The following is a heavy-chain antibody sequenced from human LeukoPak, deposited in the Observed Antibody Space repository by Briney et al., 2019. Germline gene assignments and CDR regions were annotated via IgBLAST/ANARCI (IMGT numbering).Heavy chain of an antibody. D-gene: IGHD3-10*01. CDR1: GFTFSSYG. J-gene: IGHJ4*02. V-gene: IGHV3-NL1*01. Sequence: GGSLRLSCAASGFTFSSYGMHWVRQAPGKGLEWVSVIYSGGSTYYADSVKGRFTISRDNPKNTLYLQMNSLRAEDTAVYYCARETFSGESDYWGQGTLVTVSS. CDR2: IYSGGST. CDR3: ARETFSGESDY.